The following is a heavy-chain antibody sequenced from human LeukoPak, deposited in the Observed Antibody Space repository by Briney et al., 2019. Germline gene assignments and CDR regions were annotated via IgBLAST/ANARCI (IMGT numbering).Heavy chain of an antibody. CDR1: GGSISSGSYH. CDR3: ARENLLDTPLGY. D-gene: IGHD5-18*01. Sequence: SETLSLTCTVSGGSISSGSYHWSWIRQPAGKGLEWIGRIYTSGSTNYNPSLKSRVTISVDTSKNQFSLKLTSVTAADTAVYYCARENLLDTPLGYWGQGTLVTVSS. J-gene: IGHJ4*02. CDR2: IYTSGST. V-gene: IGHV4-61*02.